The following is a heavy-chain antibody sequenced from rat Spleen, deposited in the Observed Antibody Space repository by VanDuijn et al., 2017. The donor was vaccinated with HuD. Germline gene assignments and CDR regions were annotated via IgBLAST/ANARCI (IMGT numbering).Heavy chain of an antibody. Sequence: QVQLKESGPGLVQPSQTLSLTCTVSGFSLTSYGVSWVRQPPGKGLEWMGVIWNNGGTDYNSALKSRLSISRDTSKSQVLLKMHSLQTEDTAMYFCARDGYTLFDYWGQGVMVTVSS. CDR2: IWNNGGT. D-gene: IGHD1-6*01. J-gene: IGHJ2*01. V-gene: IGHV2-16*01. CDR1: GFSLTSYG. CDR3: ARDGYTLFDY.